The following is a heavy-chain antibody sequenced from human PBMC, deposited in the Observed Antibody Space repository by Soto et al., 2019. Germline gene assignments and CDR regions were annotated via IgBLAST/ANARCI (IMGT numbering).Heavy chain of an antibody. Sequence: ASVKVSCKASGYTFTSYAMHWVRQAPGQRLEWMGWINAGNGNTKYSQKFQGRVTITRDTSASTAYMELSSLRSEDTAVYYCAREEGITIFGVVIHDAFDIWGQGTMVTVSS. CDR2: INAGNGNT. CDR1: GYTFTSYA. CDR3: AREEGITIFGVVIHDAFDI. D-gene: IGHD3-3*01. V-gene: IGHV1-3*01. J-gene: IGHJ3*02.